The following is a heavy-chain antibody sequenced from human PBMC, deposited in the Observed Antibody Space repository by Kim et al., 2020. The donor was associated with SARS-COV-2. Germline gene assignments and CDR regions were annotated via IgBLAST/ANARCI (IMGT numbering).Heavy chain of an antibody. CDR1: GFTFRSFD. CDR2: IWYDGSNK. D-gene: IGHD3-16*02. V-gene: IGHV3-33*01. J-gene: IGHJ4*02. Sequence: GGSLRLSCAASGFTFRSFDMHWVRQAPGKGLEWVALIWYDGSNKYYADSVKGRFTISRDNSKNTLYLQMNSLRAKDTAVYYCARDRMITFGGVIAHMYYFDYWGQGTLVTVSS. CDR3: ARDRMITFGGVIAHMYYFDY.